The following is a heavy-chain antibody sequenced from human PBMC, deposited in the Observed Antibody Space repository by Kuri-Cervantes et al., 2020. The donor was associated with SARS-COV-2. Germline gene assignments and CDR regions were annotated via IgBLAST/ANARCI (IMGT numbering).Heavy chain of an antibody. CDR1: GFTFSSYE. D-gene: IGHD3-22*01. J-gene: IGHJ4*02. V-gene: IGHV3-48*03. CDR3: ARGDSSGYLYYFDY. CDR2: ISSSGSTI. Sequence: GESLKISCAASGFTFSSYEMNWVRQAPGKGLEWVSYISSSGSTIYYADSVKGRFTISRDNAKNSLYLRMNSLRAEDTAVYYCARGDSSGYLYYFDYWGQGTLVTVSS.